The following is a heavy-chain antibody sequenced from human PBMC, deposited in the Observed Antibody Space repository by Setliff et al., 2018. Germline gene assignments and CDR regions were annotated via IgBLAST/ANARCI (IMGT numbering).Heavy chain of an antibody. CDR1: GFTFDNYD. V-gene: IGHV3-20*04. D-gene: IGHD3-22*01. J-gene: IGHJ3*01. CDR3: ARAHRYFSDTSGYFYDQGRSAFDV. CDR2: INWMGNSI. Sequence: GGSLRLSCVVSGFTFDNYDMNWVRQAPGKGLEWVSGINWMGNSIGYADSVKDRFTISRDDAKNTLFLQMNSLGAEDTALYYCARAHRYFSDTSGYFYDQGRSAFDVWGQGTMVTVSS.